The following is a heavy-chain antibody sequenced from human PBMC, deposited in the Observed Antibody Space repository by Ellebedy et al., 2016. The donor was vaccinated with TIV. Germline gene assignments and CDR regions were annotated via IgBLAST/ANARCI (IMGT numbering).Heavy chain of an antibody. Sequence: PGGSLRLSCAASGFTFSNCSMNWVRQAPGKGLEWVSSTSSSASYIYYADSVKGRFTISRDNAKNSLYLQMDSLRAEDTAVYYYARRAVVVVPATGEDDWGQGTLVTVSS. D-gene: IGHD2-15*01. CDR1: GFTFSNCS. J-gene: IGHJ4*02. CDR2: TSSSASYI. CDR3: ARRAVVVVPATGEDD. V-gene: IGHV3-21*01.